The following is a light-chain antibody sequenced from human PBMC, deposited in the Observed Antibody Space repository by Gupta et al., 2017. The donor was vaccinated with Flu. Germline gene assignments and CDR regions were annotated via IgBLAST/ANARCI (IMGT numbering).Light chain of an antibody. CDR1: SPNIGAGYD. CDR3: QSYDSSLSAYVV. V-gene: IGLV1-40*01. CDR2: GNS. J-gene: IGLJ2*01. Sequence: QSVLTQPPSVSGAPGQRVTISCTWSSPNIGAGYDVHWYQQLPGTAPKLLIYGNSNRPSGVPDRFSGSKSGTSASLAITGLQAEDEADYYCQSYDSSLSAYVVFGGGTKLTVL.